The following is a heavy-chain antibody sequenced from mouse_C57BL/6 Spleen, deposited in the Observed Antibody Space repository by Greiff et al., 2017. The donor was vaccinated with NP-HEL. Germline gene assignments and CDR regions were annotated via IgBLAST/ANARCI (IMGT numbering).Heavy chain of an antibody. CDR1: GYTFTDYY. CDR3: AREGLYGNPFAY. Sequence: QVQLQQSGAELVRSGASVKLSCKASGYTFTDYYINWVKQRPGQGLEWIARIYPGSGNTYYNEKFKGKATLTAEKSSSTAYMQLSSLTSEDSAVYFCAREGLYGNPFAYWGQGTLVTVSA. D-gene: IGHD2-1*01. J-gene: IGHJ3*01. CDR2: IYPGSGNT. V-gene: IGHV1-76*01.